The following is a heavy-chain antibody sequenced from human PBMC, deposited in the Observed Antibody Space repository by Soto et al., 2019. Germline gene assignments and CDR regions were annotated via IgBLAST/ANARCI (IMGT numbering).Heavy chain of an antibody. CDR1: GFTFSSYA. V-gene: IGHV3-30-3*01. J-gene: IGHJ6*02. CDR2: ISYDGSNK. Sequence: GGSLRLSCAASGFTFSSYAMHWVRQAPGKGLEWVAVISYDGSNKYYADSVKGRFTISRDNSKNTLYLQMNSLRAEDTAVYYCARDRSPLDREYGSGRYYYYGMDVWGQGTTVTVSS. CDR3: ARDRSPLDREYGSGRYYYYGMDV. D-gene: IGHD3-10*01.